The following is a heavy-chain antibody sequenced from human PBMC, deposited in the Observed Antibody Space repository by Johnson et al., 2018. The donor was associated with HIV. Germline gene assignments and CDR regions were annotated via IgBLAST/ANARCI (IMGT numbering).Heavy chain of an antibody. D-gene: IGHD6-13*01. J-gene: IGHJ3*02. V-gene: IGHV3-30-3*01. CDR3: ARLTGQQLVPRGGAFDI. CDR1: GVTFSSHA. Sequence: QVQLVESGGGVVQPGRSLRLSCAASGVTFSSHAMHWVRQAPGKGLDWVTVISYDGSNKYYADSVKGRFTISRDNSKNTLHLQMNSLRPEDTAVYYCARLTGQQLVPRGGAFDIWGQG. CDR2: ISYDGSNK.